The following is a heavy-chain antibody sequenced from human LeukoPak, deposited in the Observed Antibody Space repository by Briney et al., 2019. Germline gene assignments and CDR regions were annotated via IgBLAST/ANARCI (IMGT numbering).Heavy chain of an antibody. CDR3: ARGLTIEHWFDP. D-gene: IGHD3-10*01. CDR1: GFTVSSNY. V-gene: IGHV3-66*01. Sequence: GGSLRLSCAASGFTVSSNYMSWVRQAPGKGLEWVSVIYSGGSTYYADSVKGRFTISRDNSKNTLYLQMNSLRAEDTAVYYCARGLTIEHWFDPWGQGTLATVSS. J-gene: IGHJ5*02. CDR2: IYSGGST.